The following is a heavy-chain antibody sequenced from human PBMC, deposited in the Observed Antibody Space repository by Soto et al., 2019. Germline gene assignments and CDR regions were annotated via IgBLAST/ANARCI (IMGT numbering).Heavy chain of an antibody. CDR1: GFTFSKHW. D-gene: IGHD1-1*01. J-gene: IGHJ4*02. Sequence: VQLVESGGGLVQSGGSLRLSCAASGFTFSKHWMHWVRQAPGKGLVWVSHIKTDGSFTRDADSVKGRFTISRDNARNTLDLQMNRLRAGDTAVYYCVRDNNWSLDYWGQGTLVTVSS. CDR2: IKTDGSFT. V-gene: IGHV3-74*01. CDR3: VRDNNWSLDY.